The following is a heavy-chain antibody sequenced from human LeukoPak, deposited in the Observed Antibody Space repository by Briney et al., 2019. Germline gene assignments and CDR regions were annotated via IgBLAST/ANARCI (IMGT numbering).Heavy chain of an antibody. V-gene: IGHV3-23*01. J-gene: IGHJ4*02. CDR1: GFTFRTYA. D-gene: IGHD3-10*01. CDR2: ISGSYTST. Sequence: GGSLRLSCAASGFTFRTYAMSWVRQAPGKGLEWVSAISGSYTSTYYADSVKGRFTISRDNAKNSLFLQMSSLRAEDTAVYYCARAGDPDYWGQGTLVTVSS. CDR3: ARAGDPDY.